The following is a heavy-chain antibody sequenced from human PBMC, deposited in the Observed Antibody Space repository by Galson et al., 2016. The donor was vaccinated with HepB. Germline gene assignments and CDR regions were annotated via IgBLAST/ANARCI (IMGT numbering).Heavy chain of an antibody. J-gene: IGHJ4*02. D-gene: IGHD3-9*01. CDR1: GFALSSYS. Sequence: SLRLSCAASGFALSSYSMNWVRQAPGTGLEWVAGITKNGGLIFYGESVKGRFTISRDNAKNSVYLQMNSLRVEDTAVYYCTKWDWISGDLLTGYSVDYWGPGILVSVSS. CDR3: TKWDWISGDLLTGYSVDY. CDR2: ITKNGGLI. V-gene: IGHV3-21*01.